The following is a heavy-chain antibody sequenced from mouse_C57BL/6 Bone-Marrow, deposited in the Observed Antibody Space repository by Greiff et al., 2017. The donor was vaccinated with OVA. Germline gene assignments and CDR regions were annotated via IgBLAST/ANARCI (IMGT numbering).Heavy chain of an antibody. D-gene: IGHD1-1*01. CDR3: ARRTTVGYFDF. V-gene: IGHV1-78*01. CDR1: GYTFTDHT. Sequence: QVQLQQSDAELVKPGASVKISCKVSGYTFTDHTIHWMKQRPEQGLEWIGYIYPRDGSSRYNEKFKGKATLTEDKSSSTAYMQLNSLTSEDSAVLFCARRTTVGYFDFWGTGTTVTVSS. CDR2: IYPRDGSS. J-gene: IGHJ1*03.